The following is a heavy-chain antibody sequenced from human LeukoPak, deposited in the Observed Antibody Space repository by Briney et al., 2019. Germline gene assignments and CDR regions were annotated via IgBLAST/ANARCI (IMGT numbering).Heavy chain of an antibody. CDR3: ARDFVGYCSGGSCYRFDS. D-gene: IGHD2-15*01. CDR2: INASGGST. V-gene: IGHV1-46*01. J-gene: IGHJ4*02. CDR1: GYTFTSYY. Sequence: ASVKVSCKASGYTFTSYYMHWVRQAPGQGLEWMGIINASGGSTSYAQKLQGRVTMTRDTSTSTVYMELTSLRSEDTAVYYCARDFVGYCSGGSCYRFDSWGQGTLVTVSS.